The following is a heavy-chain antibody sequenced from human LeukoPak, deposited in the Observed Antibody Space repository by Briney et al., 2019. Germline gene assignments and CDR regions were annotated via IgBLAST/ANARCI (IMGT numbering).Heavy chain of an antibody. Sequence: PGGSLRLSCAASGFTVSSNYMSWVRQAPGQGLVWVSGISGDKSHTAYADSVKGRFTISRDNAKNTLHLQMNSLRDEDTAVYYCATATFYATSGYFPSWGQGTLVTVSS. D-gene: IGHD3-22*01. J-gene: IGHJ5*02. CDR2: ISGDKSHT. CDR3: ATATFYATSGYFPS. V-gene: IGHV3-74*01. CDR1: GFTVSSNY.